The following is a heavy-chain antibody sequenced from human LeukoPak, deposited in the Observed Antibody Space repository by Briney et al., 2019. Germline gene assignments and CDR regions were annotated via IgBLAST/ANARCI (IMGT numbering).Heavy chain of an antibody. D-gene: IGHD3-10*01. Sequence: GGSLRLSCAASGFSFSRYWMHWVGHSPGKGLVWASRINEDGSTTTYADSVKGRFTISRDNAKNTLHLQMNSLRAEDTAVYYCARGVPPCFDPWGQGTLVTVSS. V-gene: IGHV3-74*03. J-gene: IGHJ5*02. CDR2: INEDGSTT. CDR1: GFSFSRYW. CDR3: ARGVPPCFDP.